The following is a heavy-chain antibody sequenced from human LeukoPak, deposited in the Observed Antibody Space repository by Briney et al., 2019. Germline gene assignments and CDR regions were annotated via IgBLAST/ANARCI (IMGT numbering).Heavy chain of an antibody. J-gene: IGHJ3*02. CDR2: INPNSGGT. D-gene: IGHD4-23*01. CDR1: GYTFTGYY. V-gene: IGHV1-2*04. CDR3: ARAGNSVGRAFDI. Sequence: ASVKVSCKASGYTFTGYYMHWVRQAPGQGLEWMGWINPNSGGTNYAQKFRGWVTMTRDTSISTAYMELSRLRSDDTAVYYCARAGNSVGRAFDIWGQGTMVTVSS.